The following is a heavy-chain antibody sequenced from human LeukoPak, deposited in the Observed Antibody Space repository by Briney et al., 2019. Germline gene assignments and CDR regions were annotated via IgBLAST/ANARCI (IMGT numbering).Heavy chain of an antibody. CDR2: INPSGGST. V-gene: IGHV1-46*01. J-gene: IGHJ6*03. CDR3: ARDAIAARHYYYYYMDV. CDR1: GYTFTSYY. D-gene: IGHD6-6*01. Sequence: ASVKVSCKASGYTFTSYYMHWVRQAPGQGLEWMGIINPSGGSTSYAQKLQGRVTMTRDMSTSTVYMELSSLRSEDTAVYYCARDAIAARHYYYYYMDVWGKGTTVTVSS.